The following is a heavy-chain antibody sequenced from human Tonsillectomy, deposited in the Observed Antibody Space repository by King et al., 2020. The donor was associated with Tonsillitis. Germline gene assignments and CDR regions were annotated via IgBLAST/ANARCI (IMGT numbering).Heavy chain of an antibody. V-gene: IGHV5-51*01. CDR3: VRRGLGEMATIDY. Sequence: VQLVESGAEVKKPGKSLKISCKGSGYSFTSHWIGWVRQMPGKGLEWMGILYPEDSDATYSPSFQGQVTISADKSISTAYLQWRSLQASDTAMYYCVRRGLGEMATIDYWGQGTLVTVSS. CDR2: LYPEDSDA. J-gene: IGHJ4*02. D-gene: IGHD5-24*01. CDR1: GYSFTSHW.